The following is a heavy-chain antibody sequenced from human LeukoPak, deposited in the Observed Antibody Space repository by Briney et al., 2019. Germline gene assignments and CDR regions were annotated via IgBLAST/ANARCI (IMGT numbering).Heavy chain of an antibody. Sequence: KSSETLSLTCTVSGGSISSYYWSWIRQPPGKGLEWIGYIYYSGSTNYNPSLKSRVTISVDTSKNQFSLKLSSVTAADTAVYYCARLRRRPHFDYWGQGTLVTVSS. V-gene: IGHV4-59*12. CDR2: IYYSGST. J-gene: IGHJ4*02. CDR3: ARLRRRPHFDY. D-gene: IGHD6-25*01. CDR1: GGSISSYY.